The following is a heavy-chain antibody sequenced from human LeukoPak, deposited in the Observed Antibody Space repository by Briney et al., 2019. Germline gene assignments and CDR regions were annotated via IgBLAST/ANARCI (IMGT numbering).Heavy chain of an antibody. V-gene: IGHV4-59*01. D-gene: IGHD4-17*01. J-gene: IGHJ4*02. CDR3: ARGVYGDHLFDY. CDR1: GGSISSYY. Sequence: PSETLSLTCTVSGGSISSYYWSWIRQPPGKRLEWIGYIYYSGSTNYNPSLKSRVTISVDTSKNQFSLKLSSVTAADTAVYYCARGVYGDHLFDYWGQGTLVTVSS. CDR2: IYYSGST.